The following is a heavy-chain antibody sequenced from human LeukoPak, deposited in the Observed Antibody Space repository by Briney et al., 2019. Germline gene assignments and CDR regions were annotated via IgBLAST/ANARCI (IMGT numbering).Heavy chain of an antibody. J-gene: IGHJ5*02. CDR3: ARAQQGCSKASCYLEP. D-gene: IGHD2-2*01. Sequence: SETLSLTCAVYGGSFSGYYWSRIRQPPLKGLKSIGEINHSGSTNYNPSLKSRVTISLDKSKNQVSLRLSSVAPGDTALFYCARAQQGCSKASCYLEPWGQGTLVTVSS. CDR2: INHSGST. CDR1: GGSFSGYY. V-gene: IGHV4-34*01.